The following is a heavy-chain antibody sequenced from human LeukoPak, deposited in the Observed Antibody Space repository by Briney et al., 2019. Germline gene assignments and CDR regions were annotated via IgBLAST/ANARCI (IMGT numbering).Heavy chain of an antibody. J-gene: IGHJ4*02. D-gene: IGHD5-12*01. V-gene: IGHV1-2*02. Sequence: APVRVSCKASGYTFTGYYMHWVRQAPGQGLEWMGWINPNSGGTNYAQKFQGRVTMTRDTSINTAYMELNSLKSGDTALYYCARGGHVDVVATIPIWGQGTLVTVSS. CDR2: INPNSGGT. CDR1: GYTFTGYY. CDR3: ARGGHVDVVATIPI.